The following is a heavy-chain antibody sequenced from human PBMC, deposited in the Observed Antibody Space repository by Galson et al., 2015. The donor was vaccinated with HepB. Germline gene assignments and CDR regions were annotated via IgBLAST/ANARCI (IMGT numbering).Heavy chain of an antibody. D-gene: IGHD3-16*02. Sequence: TLSLTCTVSGGSISSGSYYWSWIRQPAGKGLEWIGRIYTSGSTNYNPSLKSRVTISVDTSKNQFSLKLSSVTAADTAVYYCARGDYVWGSYREPDYWGQGTLVTVSS. J-gene: IGHJ4*02. V-gene: IGHV4-61*02. CDR2: IYTSGST. CDR3: ARGDYVWGSYREPDY. CDR1: GGSISSGSYY.